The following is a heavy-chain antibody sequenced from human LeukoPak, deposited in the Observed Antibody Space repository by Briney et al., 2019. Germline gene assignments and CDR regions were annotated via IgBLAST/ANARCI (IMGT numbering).Heavy chain of an antibody. V-gene: IGHV4-39*07. CDR2: IYYSGST. CDR1: GGSISSSSYY. Sequence: SETLSLTFTVSGGSISSSSYYWGWIRQPPGKGLEWIGSIYYSGSTYYNPSLKSRVTISVDTSKNQFSLKLSSVTAADTAVYYCARDLLRLEGYSYGSHYYGMDVWGQGTTVTVSS. J-gene: IGHJ6*02. CDR3: ARDLLRLEGYSYGSHYYGMDV. D-gene: IGHD5-18*01.